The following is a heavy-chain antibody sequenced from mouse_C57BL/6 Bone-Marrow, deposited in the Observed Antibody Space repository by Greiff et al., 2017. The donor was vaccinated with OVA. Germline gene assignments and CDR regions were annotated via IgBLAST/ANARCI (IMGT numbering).Heavy chain of an antibody. D-gene: IGHD1-1*01. V-gene: IGHV1-82*01. CDR2: IYPGDGDT. Sequence: QVQLQQSGPELVKPGASVKISCKASGYAFSSYWMNWVKQRPGQGLEWIGRIYPGDGDTNYNGKFKGKATLAADTSSSAAYMQLSSLTSEDSAVYFCARLITTVVGSMDYWGQGTSVTVSS. CDR1: GYAFSSYW. J-gene: IGHJ4*01. CDR3: ARLITTVVGSMDY.